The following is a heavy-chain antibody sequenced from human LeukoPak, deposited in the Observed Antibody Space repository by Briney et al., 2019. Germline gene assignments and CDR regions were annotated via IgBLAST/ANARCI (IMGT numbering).Heavy chain of an antibody. J-gene: IGHJ6*03. CDR3: ARSFGASQQYSSSWYYYYMDV. CDR1: GYTFTNYY. D-gene: IGHD6-13*01. Sequence: ASVKVSCKASGYTFTNYYIHWVRQAPGQGLEWMGIINPSGGSTSYVQKFQGRVTMTRDMSTSTVYMELSSLRPEDTAVYYCARSFGASQQYSSSWYYYYMDVWGKGTTVTVSS. CDR2: INPSGGST. V-gene: IGHV1-46*01.